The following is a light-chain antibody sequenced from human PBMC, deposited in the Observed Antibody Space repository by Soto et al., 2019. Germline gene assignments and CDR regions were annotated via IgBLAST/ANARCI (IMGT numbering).Light chain of an antibody. V-gene: IGKV3-11*01. CDR2: DAS. J-gene: IGKJ1*01. Sequence: EIVLTQSPAALSLSPGERATLSCRASQSISSYLAWYQQKPGQAPRLLIYDASSRATGIPARFSGSGSGTDFTLTISSLEPEDFVVYYCQQRSNWLWTFGQGTKVEIK. CDR1: QSISSY. CDR3: QQRSNWLWT.